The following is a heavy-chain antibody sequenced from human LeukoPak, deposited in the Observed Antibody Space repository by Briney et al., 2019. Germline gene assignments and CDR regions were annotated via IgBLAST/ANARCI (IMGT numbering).Heavy chain of an antibody. CDR3: AKQLGYCSDGSCYFPY. Sequence: GGSLRLSCAASRFTFSSSAMSWVRQAPGKGLEWVSAISNNGGYTYYADSVQGRFTISRDNSKSTLCLQMNSLRAEDTAVYYCAKQLGYCSDGSCYFPYWGQGTLVTVSS. CDR2: ISNNGGYT. J-gene: IGHJ4*02. V-gene: IGHV3-23*01. D-gene: IGHD2-15*01. CDR1: RFTFSSSA.